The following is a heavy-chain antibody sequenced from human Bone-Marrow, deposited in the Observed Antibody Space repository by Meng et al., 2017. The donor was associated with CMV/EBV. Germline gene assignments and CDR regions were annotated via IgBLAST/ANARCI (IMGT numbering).Heavy chain of an antibody. CDR3: ATSKSTILGYCSSAACHLEY. V-gene: IGHV3-21*01. CDR1: GFTFSSYW. J-gene: IGHJ4*02. CDR2: ISGSSTYI. Sequence: GESLKISCAASGFTFSSYWMHWVRQAPGKGLVWVSSISGSSTYIYYAESVKGRFTISRDNAKNSLYLQMNSLRAEDTAVYYCATSKSTILGYCSSAACHLEYWGQGTLVPVSS. D-gene: IGHD2-2*01.